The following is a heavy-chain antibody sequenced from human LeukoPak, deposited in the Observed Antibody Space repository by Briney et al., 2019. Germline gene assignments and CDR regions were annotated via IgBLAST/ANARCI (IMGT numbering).Heavy chain of an antibody. Sequence: GGSLRLSCAASGFTVSNNYMSWVRRAAGKGLEWVSLNCGGGTYYADSVKGRFTISRDNSKNTLYLQMNSLRAEDTAVYYCARNSGELGAWGQGTLVTVSS. J-gene: IGHJ5*02. CDR1: GFTVSNNY. CDR3: ARNSGELGA. V-gene: IGHV3-53*01. CDR2: NCGGGT. D-gene: IGHD2-21*01.